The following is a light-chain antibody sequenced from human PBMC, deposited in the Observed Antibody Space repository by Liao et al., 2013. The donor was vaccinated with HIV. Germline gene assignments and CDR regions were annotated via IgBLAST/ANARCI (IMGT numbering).Light chain of an antibody. CDR3: HTWDTNSWV. V-gene: IGLV3-1*01. Sequence: SYELTQPPSVSVSPGQTASITCSGDKLGDKFASWYQQKPGQSPVLVIYQDNKRPSGIPERFSGSNSGNTATLTISGTQALDEADYYCHTWDTNSWVFGGGTKLMVL. J-gene: IGLJ3*02. CDR2: QDN. CDR1: KLGDKF.